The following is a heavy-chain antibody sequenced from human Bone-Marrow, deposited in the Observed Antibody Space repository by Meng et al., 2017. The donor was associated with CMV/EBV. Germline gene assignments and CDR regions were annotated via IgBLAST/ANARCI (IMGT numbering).Heavy chain of an antibody. CDR2: IKQDGSEK. CDR3: AKDMSSGWYNYYYYGMDV. D-gene: IGHD6-19*01. J-gene: IGHJ6*02. CDR1: GFTFSSYW. Sequence: GESLKISSAASGFTFSSYWMSWVRQAPGKGLEWVANIKQDGSEKYYVDSVKGRFTISRDNAKNSLYLQMNSLRAEDTAVYYCAKDMSSGWYNYYYYGMDVWGQGTTVTVSS. V-gene: IGHV3-7*01.